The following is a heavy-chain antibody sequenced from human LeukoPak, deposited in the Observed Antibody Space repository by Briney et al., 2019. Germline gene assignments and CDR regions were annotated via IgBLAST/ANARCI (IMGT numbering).Heavy chain of an antibody. D-gene: IGHD1-1*01. CDR1: GYTFTDHW. Sequence: GESLKISCKASGYTFTDHWIGWVRQMPGRGPEWMAIIYPGDSDTRYSPSFQGQVTISADKSINTAYLQWSSLTASDTAMYYCAREHAKGYSWFDPWGQGTLVTVSS. CDR2: IYPGDSDT. V-gene: IGHV5-51*01. J-gene: IGHJ5*02. CDR3: AREHAKGYSWFDP.